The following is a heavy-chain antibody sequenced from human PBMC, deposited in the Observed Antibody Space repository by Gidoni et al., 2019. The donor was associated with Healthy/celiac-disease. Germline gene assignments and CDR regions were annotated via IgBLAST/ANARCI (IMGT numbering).Heavy chain of an antibody. D-gene: IGHD3-22*01. Sequence: EVQLLESGGGLVQPGGSLRLSCAASGFTFSSYALTWVRQGPGKGLEWVSAISGSGGSTYYADSVKGRFTISRDNSKNTLYLQMNSLRAEDTAVYYCAKDLVADYYDSSGYYSGTFDIWGQGTMVTVSS. CDR1: GFTFSSYA. V-gene: IGHV3-23*01. J-gene: IGHJ3*02. CDR3: AKDLVADYYDSSGYYSGTFDI. CDR2: ISGSGGST.